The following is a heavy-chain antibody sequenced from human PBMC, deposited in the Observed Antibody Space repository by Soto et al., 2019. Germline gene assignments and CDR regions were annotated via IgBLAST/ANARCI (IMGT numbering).Heavy chain of an antibody. J-gene: IGHJ5*02. CDR3: ARDRHDILTNWFDP. D-gene: IGHD3-9*01. V-gene: IGHV3-33*01. Sequence: LEWVAVIWYDGSNKYYADSVKGRFTISRDNSKNTLYLQMNSLRAEDTAVYYCARDRHDILTNWFDPWGQGTLVTVSS. CDR2: IWYDGSNK.